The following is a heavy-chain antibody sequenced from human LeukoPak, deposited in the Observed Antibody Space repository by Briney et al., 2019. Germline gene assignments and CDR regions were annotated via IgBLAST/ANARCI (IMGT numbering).Heavy chain of an antibody. Sequence: GGSLRLSCAASGFTFSSYAMRWVRQAPGKGLEWVSAISGSGGSYYYADSVTGRFTISRDNSKNTLYLQMNSLGAEDTAVYYCTKGRGIQLWFFDYWGQGTLVTVSS. CDR3: TKGRGIQLWFFDY. J-gene: IGHJ4*02. CDR2: ISGSGGSY. CDR1: GFTFSSYA. D-gene: IGHD5-18*01. V-gene: IGHV3-23*01.